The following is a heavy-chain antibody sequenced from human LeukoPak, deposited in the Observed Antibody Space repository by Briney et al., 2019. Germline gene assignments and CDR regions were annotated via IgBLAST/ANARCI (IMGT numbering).Heavy chain of an antibody. CDR3: ARGGNYYYYGMDV. CDR2: INHSGST. V-gene: IGHV4-34*01. J-gene: IGHJ6*02. Sequence: SETLSLTCAVYGGSFSGYYWSWIRQPPGEGLEWIGEINHSGSTNYNPSLKSRVTISVDTSKNQFSLKLSSVTAADTAVYYCARGGNYYYYGMDVWGQGTTVTVSS. CDR1: GGSFSGYY.